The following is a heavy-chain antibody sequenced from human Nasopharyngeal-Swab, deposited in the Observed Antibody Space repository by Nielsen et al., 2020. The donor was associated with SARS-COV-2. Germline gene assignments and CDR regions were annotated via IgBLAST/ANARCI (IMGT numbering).Heavy chain of an antibody. CDR2: ISVSGGNT. CDR3: ARASWGLSVFDR. J-gene: IGHJ4*02. Sequence: GESLKISCAVSGFTFSAYALSWVRQAPGKGLEWVSGISVSGGNTYYADSVAGRFTISRDNSNSRLFLQINSLLAEDTAVYYCARASWGLSVFDRWGQGTLVTVSS. V-gene: IGHV3-23*01. CDR1: GFTFSAYA. D-gene: IGHD3-16*01.